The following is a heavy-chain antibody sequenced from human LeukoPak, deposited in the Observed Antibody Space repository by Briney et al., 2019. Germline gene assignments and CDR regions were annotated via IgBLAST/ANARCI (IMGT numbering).Heavy chain of an antibody. D-gene: IGHD1-26*01. V-gene: IGHV3-7*05. CDR1: GFTFSNYW. J-gene: IGHJ4*02. CDR3: ARDGESSGSDDFDF. CDR2: IKQDGSVI. Sequence: SGGSLRLSCAASGFTFSNYWMSWVRQAPGKGLEWVANIKQDGSVIYYMDSVKGRFTISRDNAKNALHLQMNSLRAEDTAVYYCARDGESSGSDDFDFWGQGTLVTVSS.